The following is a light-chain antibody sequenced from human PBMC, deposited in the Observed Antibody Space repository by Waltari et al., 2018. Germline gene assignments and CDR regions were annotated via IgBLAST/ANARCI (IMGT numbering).Light chain of an antibody. CDR2: GAS. J-gene: IGKJ2*03. CDR3: QHYNNRPPYS. V-gene: IGKV3-15*01. Sequence: EIELTQSPATLSASPGERVTLSCRASQGTSNNVVWYQHKPGQSPRRLIYGASARATGVPERFSGSGCRTEFTLTISSLQSEDFAVYYCQHYNNRPPYSFGQGTKLDIK. CDR1: QGTSNN.